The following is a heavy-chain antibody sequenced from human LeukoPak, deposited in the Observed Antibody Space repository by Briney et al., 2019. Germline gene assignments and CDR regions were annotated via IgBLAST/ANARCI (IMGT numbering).Heavy chain of an antibody. J-gene: IGHJ4*02. CDR1: GYTFTGYH. D-gene: IGHD2-2*01. V-gene: IGHV1-2*06. CDR2: INPNTGGT. CDR3: ARDYCSSTSCLFDY. Sequence: GASVKVSCKASGYTFTGYHMHWVRQAPGQGLEWMGRINPNTGGTDYAQKFQGRVTMTRDTSISTAYMDLSRLRSDDTAVYYCARDYCSSTSCLFDYWGQGTLATVSS.